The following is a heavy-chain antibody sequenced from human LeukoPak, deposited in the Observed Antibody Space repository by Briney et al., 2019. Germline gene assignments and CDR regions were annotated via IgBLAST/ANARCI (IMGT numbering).Heavy chain of an antibody. Sequence: GGSLRLSCAASGFAFSSYAMSWVRQAPGKGLEWVSVISGGGGTTYYADSVKGRFTISRDSSKNTMYLQMNSLRGEDTAVYYCAKGLSSGWFFDVLDIWGQGTMVTVSS. CDR3: AKGLSSGWFFDVLDI. J-gene: IGHJ3*02. CDR2: ISGGGGTT. CDR1: GFAFSSYA. V-gene: IGHV3-23*01. D-gene: IGHD6-19*01.